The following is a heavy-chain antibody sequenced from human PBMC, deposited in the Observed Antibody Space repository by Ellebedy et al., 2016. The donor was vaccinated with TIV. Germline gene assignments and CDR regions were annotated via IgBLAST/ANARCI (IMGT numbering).Heavy chain of an antibody. CDR3: ARMSYGDFGGDLGY. D-gene: IGHD4-17*01. J-gene: IGHJ4*02. V-gene: IGHV2-70*01. CDR1: GFSHSTSGMC. Sequence: SGPTLVKPPQTLTLTCTFSGFSHSTSGMCVTWIRQPPGKALEWLALIRWDDDKYYNTSLKARLTISKDTSNNQVVLSVTNLDPVDTATYYCARMSYGDFGGDLGYWGQGTLVTVSS. CDR2: IRWDDDK.